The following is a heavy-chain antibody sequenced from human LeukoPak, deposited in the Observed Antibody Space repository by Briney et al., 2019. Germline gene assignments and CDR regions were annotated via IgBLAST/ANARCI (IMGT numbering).Heavy chain of an antibody. CDR1: GYSISSGYY. V-gene: IGHV4-38-2*02. CDR2: IYHSGST. CDR3: ARERPRAAAGRRDWHFDL. J-gene: IGHJ2*01. Sequence: KPSETLSLTCTVSGYSISSGYYWGWIRQPPGKGLEWIGSIYHSGSTNYNPSLKSRVTISVDTSKNQFSLKLSSVTAADTAVYYCARERPRAAAGRRDWHFDLWGRGTLVTVSS. D-gene: IGHD6-13*01.